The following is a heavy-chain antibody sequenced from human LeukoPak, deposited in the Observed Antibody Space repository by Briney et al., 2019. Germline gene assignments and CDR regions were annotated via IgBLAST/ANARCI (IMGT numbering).Heavy chain of an antibody. CDR2: ISAYNGNT. CDR1: GYTFTSYG. Sequence: ASVKASCKASGYTFTSYGISWVRQAPGQGLEWMGWISAYNGNTNYAQKLQGRVTMTTDTSTSTAYMELRSLRSDDTAVYYCAGDGSTYYDFWSGYYHYWGQGTLVTVSS. D-gene: IGHD3-3*01. J-gene: IGHJ4*02. V-gene: IGHV1-18*01. CDR3: AGDGSTYYDFWSGYYHY.